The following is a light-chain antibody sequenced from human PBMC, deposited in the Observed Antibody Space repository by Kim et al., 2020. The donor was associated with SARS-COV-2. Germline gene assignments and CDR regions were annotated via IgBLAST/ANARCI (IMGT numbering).Light chain of an antibody. V-gene: IGLV3-19*01. CDR1: SLRSYY. CDR2: GKN. CDR3: NSRDSSGNHLGV. J-gene: IGLJ2*01. Sequence: SSELTQDPAVSVALGQTVRITCQADSLRSYYASWYQQKPGQAPVLVIYGKNNRPSGIPDRFSGSSSGNTASLTITGAQAEDEADYYCNSRDSSGNHLGVF.